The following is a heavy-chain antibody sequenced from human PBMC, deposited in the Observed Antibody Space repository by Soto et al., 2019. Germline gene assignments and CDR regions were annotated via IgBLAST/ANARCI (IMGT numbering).Heavy chain of an antibody. Sequence: GASVKVSCKASGYTFTSYYMHWVRQAPGQGLEWMGIINPSGGSTSYAQKFQGRVTMTRDTSTSTVYMELSSLRSEDTAVYYCAREYSSSSDYYYYGMDVWGQGTTVTVSS. CDR1: GYTFTSYY. D-gene: IGHD6-6*01. V-gene: IGHV1-46*01. CDR3: AREYSSSSDYYYYGMDV. CDR2: INPSGGST. J-gene: IGHJ6*02.